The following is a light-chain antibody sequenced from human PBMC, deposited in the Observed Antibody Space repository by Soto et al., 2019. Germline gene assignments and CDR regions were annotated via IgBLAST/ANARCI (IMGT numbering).Light chain of an antibody. CDR2: AAS. Sequence: DIQMTQSPSSLSASVGDRVTITCRASQGVSDYLAWYQQKPGKVPKLLIYAASTLQPGVPSRFSGSGSGTDFTLTISSLQPEDVATYYCQKYNSAPHTFGQGTKLEIK. V-gene: IGKV1-27*01. CDR1: QGVSDY. CDR3: QKYNSAPHT. J-gene: IGKJ2*01.